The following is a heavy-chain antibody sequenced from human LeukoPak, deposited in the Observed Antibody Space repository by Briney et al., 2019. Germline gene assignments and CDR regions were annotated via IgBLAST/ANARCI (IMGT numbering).Heavy chain of an antibody. D-gene: IGHD3-10*01. CDR3: ARIDYGSGSYYYGLDY. Sequence: ASVKVSCKASGYTFTSYVINWVRQAPGQGLEWMGWINTNTGNPTYAQGFTGRFVFSLDTSVSTAYLQISSLKAEDTALYYCARIDYGSGSYYYGLDYWGQGTLVTVSS. CDR2: INTNTGNP. CDR1: GYTFTSYV. V-gene: IGHV7-4-1*02. J-gene: IGHJ4*02.